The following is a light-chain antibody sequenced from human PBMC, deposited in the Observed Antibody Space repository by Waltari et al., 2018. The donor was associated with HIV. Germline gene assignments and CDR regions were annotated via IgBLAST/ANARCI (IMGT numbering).Light chain of an antibody. CDR3: QQANSFPPT. V-gene: IGKV1-12*01. Sequence: DIQMTQSPSSVSVSVGDRVTITCRANQDINNWLAWYQQKPGKAPKLLIYAAFNLQSGGPSRFSGSRSGPDVTLTITSLQPEDFATYYCQQANSFPPTFGGGTKVDI. CDR1: QDINNW. J-gene: IGKJ4*01. CDR2: AAF.